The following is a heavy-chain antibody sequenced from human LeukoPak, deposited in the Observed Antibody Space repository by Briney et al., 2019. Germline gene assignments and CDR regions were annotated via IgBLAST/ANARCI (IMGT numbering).Heavy chain of an antibody. Sequence: GESLKISCEGSGYSFTSYWIGWVRQMPGKGLEWMGIIYPGDSATRNSTSFQGQVTISADKSISTAYLQWSSLKASDTAMYYCARRYSDSWYVFDYWGQGTLVIVSS. CDR1: GYSFTSYW. J-gene: IGHJ4*02. CDR3: ARRYSDSWYVFDY. V-gene: IGHV5-51*01. CDR2: IYPGDSAT. D-gene: IGHD6-13*01.